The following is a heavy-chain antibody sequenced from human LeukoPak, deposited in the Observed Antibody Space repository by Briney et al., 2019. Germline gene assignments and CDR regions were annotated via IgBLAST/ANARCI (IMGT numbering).Heavy chain of an antibody. Sequence: SETLSLTCTVSGGSISSGSYYWSWIRQPAGKGLEWIGRIYTSGSTNYNPSLKSRVTISVDTSKNQFSLKLSSVTAADTAVYYCAREDWNYHYCGQGTLVTVSS. CDR1: GGSISSGSYY. J-gene: IGHJ4*02. CDR2: IYTSGST. CDR3: AREDWNYHY. V-gene: IGHV4-61*02. D-gene: IGHD1-7*01.